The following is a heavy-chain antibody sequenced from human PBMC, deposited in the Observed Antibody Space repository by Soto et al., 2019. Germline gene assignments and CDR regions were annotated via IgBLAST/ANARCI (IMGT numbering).Heavy chain of an antibody. CDR2: IYYSWST. CDR1: VGSIIIGCYY. D-gene: IGHD3-16*02. J-gene: IGHJ4*02. CDR3: ERFSLDLALDY. Sequence: SETLSLTCTFSVGSIIIGCYYWTWIRQQPGKGLEWIGYIYYSWSTYYNPSLKSRVNISVDTSQNQFSLKLSSVTAADTAVYYCERFSLDLALDYWGQGNLVTVSS. V-gene: IGHV4-31*03.